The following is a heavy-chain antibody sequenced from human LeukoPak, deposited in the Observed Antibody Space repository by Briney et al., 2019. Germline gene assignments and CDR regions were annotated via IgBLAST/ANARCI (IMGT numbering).Heavy chain of an antibody. CDR3: AELGITMIGGV. J-gene: IGHJ6*04. D-gene: IGHD3-10*02. V-gene: IGHV3-23*01. Sequence: GGSLRLSCVGSGYTFTTYGMSWVRQAPGKGLEWVSGLDNNGDNTYYADSVKGRFTISRDNSKNTLYLQMNSLRAEDTAVYYCAELGITMIGGVWGKGTTVTISS. CDR2: LDNNGDNT. CDR1: GYTFTTYG.